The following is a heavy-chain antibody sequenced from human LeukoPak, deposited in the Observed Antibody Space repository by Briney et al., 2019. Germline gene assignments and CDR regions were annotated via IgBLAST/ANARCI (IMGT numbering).Heavy chain of an antibody. CDR1: GGSISSSNW. CDR3: ARLRYFDWSFDY. Sequence: TSGTLSLTCAVSGGSISSSNWWSWVRQPPGKGLEWIVEIYHSGSTNYNPSLKSRVTISVDKSKNQFSLKLSSVTAADTAVYYCARLRYFDWSFDYWGQGTLVTVSS. CDR2: IYHSGST. V-gene: IGHV4-4*02. D-gene: IGHD3-9*01. J-gene: IGHJ4*02.